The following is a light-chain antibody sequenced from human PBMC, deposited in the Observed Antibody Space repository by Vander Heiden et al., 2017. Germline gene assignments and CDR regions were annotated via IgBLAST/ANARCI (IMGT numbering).Light chain of an antibody. CDR2: AAS. CDR3: QQSYSILT. V-gene: IGKV1-39*01. CDR1: QSISSY. J-gene: IGKJ4*01. Sequence: DIKMTQSHSSLSASVGDRVTITCRASQSISSYLVWYQQKPGKAPKLLIYAASSWQSGVPARFSGSGSGTDFTLTISSLQPEDVATYYCQQSYSILTFGGGTKVEIK.